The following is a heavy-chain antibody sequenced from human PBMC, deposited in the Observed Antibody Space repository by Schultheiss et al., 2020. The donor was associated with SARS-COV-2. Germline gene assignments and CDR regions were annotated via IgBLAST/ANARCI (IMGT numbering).Heavy chain of an antibody. CDR1: GFSFSNYL. CDR3: ARGAYYYDSSGYYTAESSYFDY. CDR2: IPYDGSKT. Sequence: GGSLRLSCAASGFSFSNYLMAWVRQAPGRGLEWVAVIPYDGSKTYYGDSAYADSVQGRFIISRDNSKNTLYLQMNSLRAEDTAVYYCARGAYYYDSSGYYTAESSYFDYWGQGTLVTVSS. D-gene: IGHD3-22*01. V-gene: IGHV3-30-3*01. J-gene: IGHJ4*02.